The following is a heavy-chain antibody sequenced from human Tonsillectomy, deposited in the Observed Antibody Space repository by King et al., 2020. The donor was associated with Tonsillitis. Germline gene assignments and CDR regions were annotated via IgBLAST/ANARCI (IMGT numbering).Heavy chain of an antibody. D-gene: IGHD1-1*01. J-gene: IGHJ4*02. V-gene: IGHV3-30*18. CDR1: GITFSSYG. Sequence: VQLVESGGGVVQPGRSLRLSCAASGITFSSYGMHWVRQAPGKGLEWVAVISYDGSNKYYADSVKGRFTISRDNSKNTLYLQMNSLRSEDTAVYYCAKMNDWNDERGYFDYWGQGTLVTVSS. CDR3: AKMNDWNDERGYFDY. CDR2: ISYDGSNK.